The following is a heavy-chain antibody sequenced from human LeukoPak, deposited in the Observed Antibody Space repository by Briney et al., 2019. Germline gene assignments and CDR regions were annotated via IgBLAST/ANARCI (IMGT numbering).Heavy chain of an antibody. J-gene: IGHJ4*02. D-gene: IGHD6-13*01. CDR2: ISSSSSYI. V-gene: IGHV3-21*01. CDR1: GFTFSTYT. Sequence: PGGSLRLSCAASGFTFSTYTMNWVRQAPGKGLEWVSSISSSSSYIYYADSVKGRFSISRDNAEKSLYLQMNSLRAGDTAVYYCARDGPAAAGSAPDYWGQGTLVIVSS. CDR3: ARDGPAAAGSAPDY.